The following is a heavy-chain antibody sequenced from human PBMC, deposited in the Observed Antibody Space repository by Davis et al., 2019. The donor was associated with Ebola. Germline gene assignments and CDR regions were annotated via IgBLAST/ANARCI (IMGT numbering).Heavy chain of an antibody. J-gene: IGHJ6*03. CDR1: GGSISSYY. V-gene: IGHV4-4*07. CDR2: IYTSGST. D-gene: IGHD3-3*01. Sequence: SETLSLTCTVSGGSISSYYWSWIRQPAGKGLEWIGRIYTSGSTNYNPSLKSRVTISVDPSKNQFSLKLTSVTAADTAMYYCARVGEGRVLRFLEWLPHWYMDVWGKGTTVTVSS. CDR3: ARVGEGRVLRFLEWLPHWYMDV.